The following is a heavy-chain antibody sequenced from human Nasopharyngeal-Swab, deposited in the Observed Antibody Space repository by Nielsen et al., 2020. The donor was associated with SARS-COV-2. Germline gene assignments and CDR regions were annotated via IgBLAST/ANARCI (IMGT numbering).Heavy chain of an antibody. D-gene: IGHD5-18*01. CDR3: ARDLSQLWFLFDY. Sequence: VRQAPGKGLEWVSSISSSSSYIYYADSVKGRFTISRDNAKNSLYLQMNSLRAEDTAVYYCARDLSQLWFLFDYWGQRTLVTVSS. J-gene: IGHJ4*02. V-gene: IGHV3-21*01. CDR2: ISSSSSYI.